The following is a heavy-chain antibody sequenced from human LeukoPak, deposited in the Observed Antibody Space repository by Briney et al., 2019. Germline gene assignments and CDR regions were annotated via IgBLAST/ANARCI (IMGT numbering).Heavy chain of an antibody. CDR1: GGSFSGYY. CDR2: INHSGST. CDR3: ARISVVWFGDPMGYYYYGMDV. D-gene: IGHD3-10*01. Sequence: PSETLSLTCAVYGGSFSGYYWSWIRQPPGKGLEWIGEINHSGSTNYNPSLKSRVTISVDTSKNQFSLKLSSVTAADTAVYYCARISVVWFGDPMGYYYYGMDVWGQGTTVTVSS. J-gene: IGHJ6*02. V-gene: IGHV4-34*01.